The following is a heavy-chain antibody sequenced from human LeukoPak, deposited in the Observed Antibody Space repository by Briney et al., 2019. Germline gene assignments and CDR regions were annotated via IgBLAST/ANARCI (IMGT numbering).Heavy chain of an antibody. CDR2: IYPGDSDT. CDR1: GYSFTSYW. V-gene: IGHV5-51*01. D-gene: IGHD2-2*02. J-gene: IGHJ6*02. CDR3: ARLSPIVGVQAAIGEGMDV. Sequence: GESLKISCKGSGYSFTSYWIGWVRQMPGKGLEWMGIIYPGDSDTRYSPSFQGQVTISADKSISTAYLQWSSLKAADTAMDYCARLSPIVGVQAAIGEGMDVWGQGTTVTVSS.